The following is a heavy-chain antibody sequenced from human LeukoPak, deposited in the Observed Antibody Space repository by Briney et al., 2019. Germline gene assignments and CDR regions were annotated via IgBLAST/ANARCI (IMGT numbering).Heavy chain of an antibody. J-gene: IGHJ5*02. Sequence: SETLSLTCTVSGGSISSYYWSWIRQPPGKGLEWIGYIYYSGSTNYNPSLKSRVTISVDTSKNQFSLKLSSATAADTAVYYCARGYYYDSSGSVLWFDPWGQGTLVTVSS. V-gene: IGHV4-59*01. CDR3: ARGYYYDSSGSVLWFDP. D-gene: IGHD3-22*01. CDR1: GGSISSYY. CDR2: IYYSGST.